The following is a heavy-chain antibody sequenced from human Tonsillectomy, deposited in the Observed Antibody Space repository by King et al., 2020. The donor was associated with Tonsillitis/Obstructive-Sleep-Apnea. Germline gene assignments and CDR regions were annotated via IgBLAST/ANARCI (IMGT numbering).Heavy chain of an antibody. J-gene: IGHJ4*02. V-gene: IGHV1-18*01. CDR3: ARDSMSHYYDSSAYYTFDY. Sequence: VQLVESGAEVKKPGASMKVSCKASGYTFTNYGISWVRQAPGQGLEWMGWISAYNGYTNSAQKLQGRVTMTTDTSTSTAFMELRSLRSDDTAVYYCARDSMSHYYDSSAYYTFDYWGQGTLVTVSS. CDR2: ISAYNGYT. CDR1: GYTFTNYG. D-gene: IGHD3-22*01.